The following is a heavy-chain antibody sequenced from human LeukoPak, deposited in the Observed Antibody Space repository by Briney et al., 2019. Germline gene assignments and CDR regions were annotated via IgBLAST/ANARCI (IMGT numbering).Heavy chain of an antibody. J-gene: IGHJ3*02. CDR3: ARYFYDSSGSSSDAFDI. CDR2: IIPIFGTA. D-gene: IGHD3-22*01. CDR1: GGTFSSYA. Sequence: SVKVSFKASGGTFSSYAISWVRQAPGQGLEWMGGIIPIFGTANYAQKFQGRVTITADESTSTAYMELSRLRSDDSAVYYCARYFYDSSGSSSDAFDIWGQGTMVTVSS. V-gene: IGHV1-69*13.